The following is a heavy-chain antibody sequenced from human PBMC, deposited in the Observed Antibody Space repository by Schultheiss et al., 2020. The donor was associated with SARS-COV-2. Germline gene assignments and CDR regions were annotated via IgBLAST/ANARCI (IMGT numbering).Heavy chain of an antibody. CDR1: GGTFSSYA. Sequence: SVKVSCKASGGTFSSYAISWVRQAPGQGLEWMGGIIPIFGTANYAQKFQGRVTITADKSTSTAYMELSSLRSEDTAVYYCARDASPPLIVVVPAASYYMDVWGKGTTVTVSS. D-gene: IGHD2-2*01. V-gene: IGHV1-69*06. J-gene: IGHJ6*03. CDR2: IIPIFGTA. CDR3: ARDASPPLIVVVPAASYYMDV.